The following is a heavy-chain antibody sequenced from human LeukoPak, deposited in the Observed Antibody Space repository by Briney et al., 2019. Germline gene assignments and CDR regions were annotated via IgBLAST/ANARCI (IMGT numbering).Heavy chain of an antibody. J-gene: IGHJ4*02. V-gene: IGHV4-34*01. CDR3: ARGSVVGYTH. CDR2: INHSGST. Sequence: SETLSLTCAVYGCSFSGYYWSWIRQPPGKGLEWIGEINHSGSTNYNPSLKRRVTISVETCKNQFSMKLSSVTAADTAVYYCARGSVVGYTHWSQGTLVTVSS. CDR1: GCSFSGYY. D-gene: IGHD5-24*01.